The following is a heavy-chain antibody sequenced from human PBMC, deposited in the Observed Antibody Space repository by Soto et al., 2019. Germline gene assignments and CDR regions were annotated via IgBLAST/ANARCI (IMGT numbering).Heavy chain of an antibody. Sequence: EVQLAESGGGLAQPGGSLRLSCAASGFILSGYAMDWVRQAPGKGLEYVSGISSNGVGTYYANSVQGRFTISRDNSKNPVYLQMGSLRPEDMAVYYCARRARPDFYYMDVWGKGTTVTVSS. V-gene: IGHV3-64*01. CDR2: ISSNGVGT. CDR3: ARRARPDFYYMDV. D-gene: IGHD6-6*01. CDR1: GFILSGYA. J-gene: IGHJ6*03.